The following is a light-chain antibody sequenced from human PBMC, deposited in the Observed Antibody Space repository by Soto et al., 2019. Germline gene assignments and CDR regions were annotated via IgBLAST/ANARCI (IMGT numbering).Light chain of an antibody. Sequence: DIQITQSPSTLSASVGDRLTLTCRASQSISIWLAWYQQKPGKAPKLLIYKASSLESGVPSRLSGSGSGTEFTLTIRSLQPDDLATYYCQQYNNYLTFGGGTKVDIK. J-gene: IGKJ4*01. V-gene: IGKV1-5*03. CDR1: QSISIW. CDR2: KAS. CDR3: QQYNNYLT.